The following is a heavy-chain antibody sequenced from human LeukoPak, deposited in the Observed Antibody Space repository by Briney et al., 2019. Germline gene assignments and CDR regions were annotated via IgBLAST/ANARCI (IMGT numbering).Heavy chain of an antibody. D-gene: IGHD3-10*01. CDR1: GGSISPYY. J-gene: IGHJ4*02. Sequence: SETLSLTCTVSGGSISPYYWSWIRQPPGKGLEWIGYIYYSGSTNYSPSLKSRVTISVDTSKNQFSLKLSSVTAADTAEYYCARSELLWFGGVNSGFDYWGQGTLVTVSS. CDR2: IYYSGST. CDR3: ARSELLWFGGVNSGFDY. V-gene: IGHV4-59*01.